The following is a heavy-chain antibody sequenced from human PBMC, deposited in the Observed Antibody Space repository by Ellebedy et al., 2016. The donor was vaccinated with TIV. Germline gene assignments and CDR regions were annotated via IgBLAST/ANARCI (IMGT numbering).Heavy chain of an antibody. D-gene: IGHD3-10*01. V-gene: IGHV1-24*01. J-gene: IGHJ3*02. CDR3: ATDPTSGSYSAFDI. Sequence: ASVKVSXKVSGYTLTELSMHWVRQAPGKGLEWMGGFDPEDGETIYAQKFQGRVTMTEDTSTDTAYMELSSLRSEDTAVYYCATDPTSGSYSAFDIWGQGTMVTVSS. CDR2: FDPEDGET. CDR1: GYTLTELS.